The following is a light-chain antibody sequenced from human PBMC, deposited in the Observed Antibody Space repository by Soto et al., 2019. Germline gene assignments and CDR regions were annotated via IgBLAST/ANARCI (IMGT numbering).Light chain of an antibody. J-gene: IGLJ2*01. CDR1: SSDVGGYNY. CDR3: SSYTSSSPVV. CDR2: DVS. Sequence: QPVLTQPASVSGSPGQSITISCTGTSSDVGGYNYVSWYQQHPGKAPKLMIYDVSNRPSGVSNRFSGSKSGNMASLTISGLQAEDEADYYCSSYTSSSPVVFGGGTKLTVL. V-gene: IGLV2-14*01.